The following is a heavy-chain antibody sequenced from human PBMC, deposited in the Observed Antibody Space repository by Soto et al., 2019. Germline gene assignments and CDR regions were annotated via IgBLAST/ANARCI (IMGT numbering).Heavy chain of an antibody. CDR1: GFSFSSDN. D-gene: IGHD3-10*01. V-gene: IGHV3-21*01. Sequence: VQLVESGGGLVKPGGSLRLSCAASGFSFSSDNMHWVRQAPGKGLEWVSSVGSTASYVVYADSVKGRFTISRDNANSSLYLQMNRLRAEDTAVYYCVHSHYGSGSFDYWGQGTLVTVSS. CDR2: VGSTASYV. CDR3: VHSHYGSGSFDY. J-gene: IGHJ4*02.